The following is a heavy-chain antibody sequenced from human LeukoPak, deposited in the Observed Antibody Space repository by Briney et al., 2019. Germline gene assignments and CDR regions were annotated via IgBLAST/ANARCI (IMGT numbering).Heavy chain of an antibody. CDR2: IYPGDSDI. V-gene: IGHV5-51*01. CDR1: GFTFTNFW. D-gene: IGHD5-12*01. J-gene: IGHJ5*02. Sequence: GESLKISCQGSGFTFTNFWIAWVRQRPGKGLEWMGLIYPGDSDIRYSPSFQGQVTISADKSISTAYLQWSSLKASDTAIYYCARQRRGGYSLTWGQGTLVTVSS. CDR3: ARQRRGGYSLT.